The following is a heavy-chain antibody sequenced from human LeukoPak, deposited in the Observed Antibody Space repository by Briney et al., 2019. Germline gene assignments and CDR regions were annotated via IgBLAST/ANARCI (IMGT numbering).Heavy chain of an antibody. CDR2: INPNSGGT. CDR3: ARDPQWGDYYDSSGYQFDY. D-gene: IGHD3-22*01. V-gene: IGHV1-2*02. J-gene: IGHJ4*02. Sequence: GASVKVSCKASGYTFTGYYMHWVRQAPGQGLEWMGWINPNSGGTNYAQKFQGRVTMTRDTSISTAYMELSRLRSDDTAVYYCARDPQWGDYYDSSGYQFDYWGQGTLATVSS. CDR1: GYTFTGYY.